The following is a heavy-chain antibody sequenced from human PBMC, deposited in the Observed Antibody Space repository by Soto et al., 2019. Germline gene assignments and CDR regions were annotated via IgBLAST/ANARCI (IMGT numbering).Heavy chain of an antibody. V-gene: IGHV3-23*01. J-gene: IGHJ6*02. CDR3: ARPLDPNYYYYAMDV. CDR2: ISGSGGNT. Sequence: GGSLRLSCAASGFPFSSYAMNWVRQARGKGLEWVSAISGSGGNTHYADSVKGRFTISRDNSKNTLYLQMNSLRAEDTALYYCARPLDPNYYYYAMDVWGQGTTVTVSS. D-gene: IGHD1-1*01. CDR1: GFPFSSYA.